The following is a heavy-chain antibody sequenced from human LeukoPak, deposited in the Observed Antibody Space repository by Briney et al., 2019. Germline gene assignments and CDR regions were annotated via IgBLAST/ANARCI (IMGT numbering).Heavy chain of an antibody. CDR2: INHGKNT. Sequence: SETLSLTCAVCGGLLSGYHWRWIRDPPRKGLEWIGEINHGKNTNYNPSLKSRVTLSVDKSKKQISLQLSTLTAADPAVYYCERVYPRMATRGNWFDPWGQGTLVTVSS. D-gene: IGHD5-24*01. CDR3: ERVYPRMATRGNWFDP. J-gene: IGHJ5*02. V-gene: IGHV4-34*01. CDR1: GGLLSGYH.